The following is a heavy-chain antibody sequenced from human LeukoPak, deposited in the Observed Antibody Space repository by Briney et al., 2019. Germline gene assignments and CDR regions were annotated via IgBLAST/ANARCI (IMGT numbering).Heavy chain of an antibody. CDR2: INHSGST. D-gene: IGHD4-17*01. J-gene: IGHJ4*02. Sequence: SETLSLTSAVYGGSFSGYYWSWIRQPPGKGLEWIGEINHSGSTNYNPSLKSRVTISVDTSKNQFSLKLSSVTAADTAVYYCASPGGETFDYWGQGTLVTVSS. CDR1: GGSFSGYY. V-gene: IGHV4-34*01. CDR3: ASPGGETFDY.